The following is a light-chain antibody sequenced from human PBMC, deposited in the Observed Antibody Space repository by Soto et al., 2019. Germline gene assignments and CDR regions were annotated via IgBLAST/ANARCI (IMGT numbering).Light chain of an antibody. CDR1: QSVGTN. Sequence: EIVMTQSPATLSLSPGERATLSCRASQSVGTNVAWFQQKPGQPLRLLMYGAATWASGIQVRFSGSGSGTDFTLTIRSLQSEDFAIYYCKQYNTWTWTFGQGTKVDIK. CDR2: GAA. V-gene: IGKV3-15*01. J-gene: IGKJ1*01. CDR3: KQYNTWTWT.